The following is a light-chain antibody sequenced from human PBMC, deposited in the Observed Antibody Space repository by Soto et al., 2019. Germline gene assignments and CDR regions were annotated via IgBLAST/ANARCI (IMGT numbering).Light chain of an antibody. V-gene: IGKV4-1*01. J-gene: IGKJ1*01. CDR3: QQYYNTPRT. CDR2: WAS. CDR1: QSVLNTSNNKNN. Sequence: DIVMTQSPDSLAVSLGERATINCKSSQSVLNTSNNKNNLAWYQQKPGQPPKLLIYWASNRESGVPDRISGSGSGTDFTLTINSLQAEDVAVYYYQQYYNTPRTFGQGTKVEIK.